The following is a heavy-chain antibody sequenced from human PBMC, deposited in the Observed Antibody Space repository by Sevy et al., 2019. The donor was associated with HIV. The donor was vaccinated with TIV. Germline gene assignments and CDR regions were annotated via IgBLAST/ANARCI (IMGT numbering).Heavy chain of an antibody. D-gene: IGHD6-19*01. CDR3: AREGGYTSAWSPGNH. V-gene: IGHV3-30*03. Sequence: GGSLRLSCAASGFSFSQYSMNWVRQAPGKGLEWVALISYDGIIKYYADSVKGRLTISRDNSKNTLSLQMNSLRVEDTAVYYCAREGGYTSAWSPGNHWGQGTLVTVSS. CDR1: GFSFSQYS. CDR2: ISYDGIIK. J-gene: IGHJ4*02.